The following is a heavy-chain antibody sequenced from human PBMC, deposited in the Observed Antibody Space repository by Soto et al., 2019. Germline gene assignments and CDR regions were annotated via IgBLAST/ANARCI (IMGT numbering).Heavy chain of an antibody. D-gene: IGHD6-13*01. V-gene: IGHV1-3*01. Sequence: QVQLVQSGAEVKKPGASVKASCKDSGYTFTSYAMHWVRQAPGQRLEWMGWMNAGNGNTKYSQKFQGRVTITRDTSASTAYMELSSLRSEDTAVYYCAKTCRSSWPFDYWGQGTLVTVSS. CDR3: AKTCRSSWPFDY. CDR1: GYTFTSYA. J-gene: IGHJ4*02. CDR2: MNAGNGNT.